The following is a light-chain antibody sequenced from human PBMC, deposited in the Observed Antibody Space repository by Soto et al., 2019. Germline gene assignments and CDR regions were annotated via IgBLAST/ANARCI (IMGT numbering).Light chain of an antibody. Sequence: QSVLTQPPSASGTPGQRVTISWSGSNSNIGSNSVNWYQQLPRTAPKVLIYTNNQRPSGVPDRFSGSKSGTSASLAISGLQSEDEADYYCAAWDGSLNVYVFGTGTKVTVL. CDR3: AAWDGSLNVYV. CDR1: NSNIGSNS. CDR2: TNN. J-gene: IGLJ1*01. V-gene: IGLV1-44*01.